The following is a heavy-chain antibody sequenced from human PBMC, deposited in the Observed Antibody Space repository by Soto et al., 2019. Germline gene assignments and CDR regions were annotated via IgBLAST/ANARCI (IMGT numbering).Heavy chain of an antibody. D-gene: IGHD2-2*01. Sequence: SGPTLVNPTQTLTLTCTFSGFSLSTSGEGVGWIRQPPGKALEWLALIFWDDDKRYNSSLRSRLTITKATSKNQVVLTLTNMDLVDTATYYCAHRRDATVRVPAAISAWFDPWGQGTQVTVSS. CDR2: IFWDDDK. V-gene: IGHV2-5*02. J-gene: IGHJ5*02. CDR1: GFSLSTSGEG. CDR3: AHRRDATVRVPAAISAWFDP.